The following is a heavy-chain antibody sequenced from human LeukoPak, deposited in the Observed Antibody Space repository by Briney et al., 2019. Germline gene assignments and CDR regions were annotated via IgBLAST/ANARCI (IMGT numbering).Heavy chain of an antibody. CDR1: GFTFSSYS. CDR2: ISSSGSTI. V-gene: IGHV3-48*04. Sequence: GGSLRLSCAASGFTFSSYSMNWVRQAPGKGLEWVSYISSSGSTIYYADSVKGRFTISRDNAKNSLYLQMNSLRAEDTAVYYCARVYSGYDYYSSWGQGTLVTVSS. D-gene: IGHD5-12*01. CDR3: ARVYSGYDYYSS. J-gene: IGHJ5*02.